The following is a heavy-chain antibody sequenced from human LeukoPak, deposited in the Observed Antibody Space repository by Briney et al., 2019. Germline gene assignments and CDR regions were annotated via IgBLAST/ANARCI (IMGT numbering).Heavy chain of an antibody. CDR3: ARDPSRDGYTE. CDR2: ISSSSSYI. V-gene: IGHV3-21*01. Sequence: GGSLRLSCAASGFTFSSYSMNWVRQAPGKGLEWVSSISSSSSYIYYADSVKGRFTISRDNAKNSLYLQMNSLRAEDTAVYYCARDPSRDGYTEWGQGTLATVSS. CDR1: GFTFSSYS. J-gene: IGHJ4*02. D-gene: IGHD5-24*01.